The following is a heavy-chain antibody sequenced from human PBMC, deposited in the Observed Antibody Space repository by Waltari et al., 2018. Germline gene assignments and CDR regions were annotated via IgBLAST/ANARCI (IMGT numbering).Heavy chain of an antibody. V-gene: IGHV3-30*02. J-gene: IGHJ6*02. D-gene: IGHD3-3*01. CDR1: GFTFSSYG. Sequence: QVQLVESGGGVVQPGGSLRLSCAASGFTFSSYGMHWVRRAPGKGLEWVGVIRYDGSNKYYAESVKGRFTISRDNSKNTLYLQMNSLRAEDTAVYYCAKEGIFGVVNRTDTGVITYYYYGMDVWGQGTTVTVSS. CDR2: IRYDGSNK. CDR3: AKEGIFGVVNRTDTGVITYYYYGMDV.